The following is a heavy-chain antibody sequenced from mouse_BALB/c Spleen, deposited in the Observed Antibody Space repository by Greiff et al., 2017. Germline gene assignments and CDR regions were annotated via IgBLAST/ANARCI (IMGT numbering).Heavy chain of an antibody. V-gene: IGHV5-12-1*01. CDR2: ISSGGGST. D-gene: IGHD1-1*01. CDR3: ARQGYGSSYFAY. CDR1: GFAFSSYD. J-gene: IGHJ3*01. Sequence: VQLVESGGGLVKPGGSLKLSCAASGFAFSSYDMSWVRQTPEKRLEWVAYISSGGGSTYYPDTVKGRFTISRDNAKNTLYLQMSSLKSEDTAMYYCARQGYGSSYFAYWGQGTLVTVSA.